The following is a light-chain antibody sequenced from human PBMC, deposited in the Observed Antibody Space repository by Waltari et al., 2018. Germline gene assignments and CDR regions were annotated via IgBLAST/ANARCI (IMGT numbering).Light chain of an antibody. Sequence: SSELTQDPAVSVALGQTVKMTCQGDSLRTSYASWYQQKPGQAPVLVLFGYNKRPSGIPDRFSGYNSGTTSSLTITGAQAEDEADYYCHSRDSSASHVGFGGGTKLTVL. V-gene: IGLV3-19*01. CDR1: SLRTSY. CDR2: GYN. CDR3: HSRDSSASHVG. J-gene: IGLJ2*01.